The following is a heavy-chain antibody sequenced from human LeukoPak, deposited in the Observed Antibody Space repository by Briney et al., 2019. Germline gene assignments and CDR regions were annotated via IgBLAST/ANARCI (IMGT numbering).Heavy chain of an antibody. CDR1: GYTSSNFG. D-gene: IGHD2-2*01. CDR2: ISGNNDNP. CDR3: ARDGTSTDDY. Sequence: ASLEVSSKASGYTSSNFGISCLRRAAGKGLEWMGWISGNNDNPNYGQKFQGRLTVTTDSSTNTAYMELRNLRSDDTAVYYCARDGTSTDDYWGQGTLVTVSS. V-gene: IGHV1-18*01. J-gene: IGHJ4*02.